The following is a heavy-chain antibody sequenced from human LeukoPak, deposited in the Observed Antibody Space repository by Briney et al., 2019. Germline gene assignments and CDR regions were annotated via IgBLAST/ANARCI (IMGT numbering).Heavy chain of an antibody. D-gene: IGHD6-13*01. Sequence: GGSLRLSCAASGLTFTNYGMHWVRQAPGKGLEWVTVISYDGSNQYYAESVKGRFTISRDNSKNTLYLQMNSLRGEDTAVYYCATMYYSSTWFDYWGQGTLVTVSS. V-gene: IGHV3-30*03. CDR3: ATMYYSSTWFDY. CDR2: ISYDGSNQ. CDR1: GLTFTNYG. J-gene: IGHJ4*02.